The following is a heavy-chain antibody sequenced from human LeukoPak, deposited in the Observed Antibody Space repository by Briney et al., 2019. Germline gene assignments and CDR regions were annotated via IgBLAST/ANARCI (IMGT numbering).Heavy chain of an antibody. CDR2: IKSKTDGGTT. Sequence: GGSLRLSCAASGFTFRNAWMSWVRQAPGKGLEWVGRIKSKTDGGTTGYAAPVTGRFTISRDDSKNTLYLQMNSLKTEDTAVYYCTTEDRGPYYFDSWGQGTLVTVSS. V-gene: IGHV3-15*01. J-gene: IGHJ4*02. D-gene: IGHD3-10*01. CDR3: TTEDRGPYYFDS. CDR1: GFTFRNAW.